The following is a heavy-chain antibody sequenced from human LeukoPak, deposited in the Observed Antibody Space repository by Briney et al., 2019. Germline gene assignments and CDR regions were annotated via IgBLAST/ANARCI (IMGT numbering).Heavy chain of an antibody. Sequence: PGRSLRLSCAASGFTFDDYAMHWVRQAPGKGLEWVSGISWNSGSIGYADSVKGRFTISRDNAKNSLYLQMNSLRAEDTALYYCAKSATGLMSAAAGTLRYWGQGTPVTVSS. CDR2: ISWNSGSI. J-gene: IGHJ4*02. D-gene: IGHD6-13*01. V-gene: IGHV3-9*01. CDR1: GFTFDDYA. CDR3: AKSATGLMSAAAGTLRY.